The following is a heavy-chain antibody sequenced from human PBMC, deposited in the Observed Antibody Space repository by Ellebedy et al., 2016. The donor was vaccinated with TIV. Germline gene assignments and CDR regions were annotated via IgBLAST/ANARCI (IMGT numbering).Heavy chain of an antibody. D-gene: IGHD3-9*01. CDR2: ISSNGGST. Sequence: GESLKISCSASGFTFADYPMHWVRQAPGKGLEYVSGISSNGGSTYYADSVKGRFTISRDNSKNTLYLQMSSLRADDTAVYKCVKPPRGALVTHDDAFDIWGHGTMVTVSS. CDR1: GFTFADYP. CDR3: VKPPRGALVTHDDAFDI. J-gene: IGHJ3*02. V-gene: IGHV3-64D*08.